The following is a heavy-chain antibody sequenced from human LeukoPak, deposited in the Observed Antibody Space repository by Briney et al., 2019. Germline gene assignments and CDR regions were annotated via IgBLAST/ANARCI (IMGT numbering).Heavy chain of an antibody. CDR3: TRDTDGSLDY. D-gene: IGHD1-26*01. CDR2: IKQDGSTK. J-gene: IGHJ4*02. Sequence: GGSLRLSCAASGFSFTNSWMAWVRQAPGKGLEWVANIKQDGSTKHYADSLKGRFTISRDNPENSLYLQMNNLRADDTAVYYCTRDTDGSLDYWGQGILVTVAS. V-gene: IGHV3-7*01. CDR1: GFSFTNSW.